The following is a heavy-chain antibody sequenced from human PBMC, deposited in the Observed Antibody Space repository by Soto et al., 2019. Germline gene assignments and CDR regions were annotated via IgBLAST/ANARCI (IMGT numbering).Heavy chain of an antibody. CDR2: IYYRGST. D-gene: IGHD3-22*01. V-gene: IGHV4-59*01. CDR1: GGSISTYY. CDR3: ASSYDSSAYYGIEYFQH. J-gene: IGHJ1*01. Sequence: SETLSLTCSVSGGSISTYYWSWIQQPPGKGLEWIGYIYYRGSTNYNPSLKSRVTISVDTSRNQFSLRLSSVTAADTAVYYCASSYDSSAYYGIEYFQHWGQGALVTVS.